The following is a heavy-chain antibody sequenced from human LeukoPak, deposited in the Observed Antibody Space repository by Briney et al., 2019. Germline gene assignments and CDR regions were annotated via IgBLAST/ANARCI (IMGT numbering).Heavy chain of an antibody. CDR3: ARAAAAAGNLFDC. V-gene: IGHV3-21*01. CDR2: ISSSSSYI. CDR1: GFTFSSYS. J-gene: IGHJ4*02. D-gene: IGHD6-13*01. Sequence: TGGSLRLSCAASGFTFSSYSMNWVRQAPGKGLEWVSSISSSSSYIYYADSVKGRFTISRDNAKNSLYLQMNSLRAEDTAVYYCARAAAAAGNLFDCWGQGTLVTVSS.